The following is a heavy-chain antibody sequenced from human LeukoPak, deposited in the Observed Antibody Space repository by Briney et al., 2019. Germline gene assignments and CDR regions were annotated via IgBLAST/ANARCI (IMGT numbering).Heavy chain of an antibody. Sequence: GGSLRLSCAASGLPFSSYAMTWVRQAPGKGLEWVSSLSGSGGTTYYADSVKGRFTISGDNSKNTLYLQMNSLRAEDTAVYFCVKDRRSGSYRGDHWGQGTLVTVSS. J-gene: IGHJ4*02. V-gene: IGHV3-23*01. CDR2: LSGSGGTT. CDR3: VKDRRSGSYRGDH. CDR1: GLPFSSYA. D-gene: IGHD1-26*01.